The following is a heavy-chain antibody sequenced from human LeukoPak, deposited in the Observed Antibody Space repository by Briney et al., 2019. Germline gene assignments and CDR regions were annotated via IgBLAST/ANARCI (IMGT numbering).Heavy chain of an antibody. Sequence: GGSLRLSCAASGFTFSDYYMSWIRQAPGKGLEWVSYISSSGSTIYYADSVKGRFTISRDNAKNSLYLQMNSLRAEDTAVYYCARARDGYNYLDYYYYYMDVWGKGTTVTVSS. D-gene: IGHD5-24*01. CDR3: ARARDGYNYLDYYYYYMDV. J-gene: IGHJ6*03. CDR2: ISSSGSTI. CDR1: GFTFSDYY. V-gene: IGHV3-11*04.